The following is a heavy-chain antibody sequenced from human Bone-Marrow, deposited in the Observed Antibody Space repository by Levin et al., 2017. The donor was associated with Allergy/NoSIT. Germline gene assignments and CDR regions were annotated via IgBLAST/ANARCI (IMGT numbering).Heavy chain of an antibody. CDR2: MFVGGAA. J-gene: IGHJ5*01. D-gene: IGHD3-3*01. CDR3: ARDTTFNSWHVGWFDS. Sequence: PSQTLSLTCTVSGDSINNTHHYWSWIRQPAGKGLEWIGRMFVGGAATYKRSLRSRVTISIDTSKNQFSLKLTSVTAADTAMYHCARDTTFNSWHVGWFDSWGQGTLVTVSS. CDR1: GDSINNTHHY. V-gene: IGHV4-61*02.